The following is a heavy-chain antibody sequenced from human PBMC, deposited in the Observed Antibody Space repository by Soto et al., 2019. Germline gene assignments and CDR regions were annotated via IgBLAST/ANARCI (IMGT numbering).Heavy chain of an antibody. CDR2: IYPGDSDT. J-gene: IGHJ5*02. Sequence: GESLKISCKGPGYSFTSYWIGWVRQMPGKGLEWMGIIYPGDSDTRYSPSFQGQVTISADKSISTAYLQWSSLKASDTAMYYCARLPIAYCGGDCYSGFDPWGQGTLVTVSS. CDR1: GYSFTSYW. CDR3: ARLPIAYCGGDCYSGFDP. V-gene: IGHV5-51*01. D-gene: IGHD2-21*02.